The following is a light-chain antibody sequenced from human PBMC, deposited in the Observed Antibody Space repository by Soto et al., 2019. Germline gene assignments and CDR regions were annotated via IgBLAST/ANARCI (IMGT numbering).Light chain of an antibody. CDR2: GAS. J-gene: IGKJ3*01. CDR3: QQYGSSRGFT. Sequence: EIVLTQSPGTLSLSPGERATLSYRASQSVSSSYLGWYQQKPGQAPRLLIYGASSRATGIPDRFSGSGSGTDFTLTISRLEPEDFAVYYCQQYGSSRGFTFGPGTKVDIK. CDR1: QSVSSSY. V-gene: IGKV3-20*01.